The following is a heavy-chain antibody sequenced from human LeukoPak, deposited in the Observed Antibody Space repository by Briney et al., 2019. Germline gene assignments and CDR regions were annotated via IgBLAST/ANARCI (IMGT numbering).Heavy chain of an antibody. J-gene: IGHJ4*02. Sequence: GGSLRLSCAASGLTFINAWVSWVRQAPGKGLEWVAFIRYDGSNKYYADSVKGRFTISRDNSKNTLYLQMNSLRAEDTAVYYCAKKAGGGNYGYHFDYWGQGTLVTVSS. CDR1: GLTFINAW. V-gene: IGHV3-30*02. D-gene: IGHD1-26*01. CDR3: AKKAGGGNYGYHFDY. CDR2: IRYDGSNK.